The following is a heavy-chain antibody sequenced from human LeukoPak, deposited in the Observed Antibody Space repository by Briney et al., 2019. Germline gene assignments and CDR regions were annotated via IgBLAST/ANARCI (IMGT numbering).Heavy chain of an antibody. J-gene: IGHJ4*02. CDR2: ISWDGGST. CDR1: GFTFDDYA. CDR3: AKDIDSSGYYWLDY. D-gene: IGHD3-22*01. Sequence: GGSLRLSCAASGFTFDDYAMHWVRQAPGKGLEWVSLISWDGGSTYYADSVKGRFTISRDNSKNSLYLQMNSLRAEDTALYYCAKDIDSSGYYWLDYWGQGTLVTVSS. V-gene: IGHV3-43D*03.